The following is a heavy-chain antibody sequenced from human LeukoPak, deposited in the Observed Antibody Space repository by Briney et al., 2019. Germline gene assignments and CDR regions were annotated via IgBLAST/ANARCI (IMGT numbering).Heavy chain of an antibody. J-gene: IGHJ4*02. CDR1: GFTFDDYA. CDR3: AKAPAGDFWSGYPDY. D-gene: IGHD3-3*01. Sequence: SLRLSCAASGFTFDDYAMHWVRQAPGKGLEWVSGISWNSGSIGYADSVKGRFTISRDNAKNSLYLQMNSLRAEDTALYYCAKAPAGDFWSGYPDYWGQGTLVTVSS. CDR2: ISWNSGSI. V-gene: IGHV3-9*01.